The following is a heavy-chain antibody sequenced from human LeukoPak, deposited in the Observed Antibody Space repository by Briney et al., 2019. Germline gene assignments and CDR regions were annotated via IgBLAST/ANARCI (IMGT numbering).Heavy chain of an antibody. CDR1: GFTFSSYS. CDR3: AREDWFDP. J-gene: IGHJ5*02. V-gene: IGHV3-21*01. CDR2: ISSSSSYI. Sequence: AWSLRLSSEASGFTFSSYSMNWVRQAPAKGLEWVSSISSSSSYIYYADSVKGRFTISRDNAKNSLYLQMNSLRAEDTAVYYCAREDWFDPWGQGTLVTVSS.